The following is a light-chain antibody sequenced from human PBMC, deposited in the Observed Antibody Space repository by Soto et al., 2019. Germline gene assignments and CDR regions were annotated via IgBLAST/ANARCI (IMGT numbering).Light chain of an antibody. Sequence: EIVLTQSPGTLSLSPWERATLSCRASQSVSSYYLAWYQQKPGQAPRLLIYAASSRATGIPDRFSGSGSGTDFTLTTSRLEPADFAVYYCQQYGSSPLTFGGGTKVDIK. CDR3: QQYGSSPLT. V-gene: IGKV3-20*01. CDR2: AAS. CDR1: QSVSSYY. J-gene: IGKJ4*01.